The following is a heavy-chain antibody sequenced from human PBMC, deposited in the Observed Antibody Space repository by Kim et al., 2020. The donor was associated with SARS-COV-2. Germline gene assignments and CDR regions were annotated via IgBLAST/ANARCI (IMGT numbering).Heavy chain of an antibody. J-gene: IGHJ4*02. CDR2: T. CDR3: AREAYQYYFDY. V-gene: IGHV4-59*01. Sequence: TNYNPSRESRVTISVDTSKNQFSLKLSSVTAADTAVYYCAREAYQYYFDYWGQGTLVTVSS. D-gene: IGHD2-2*01.